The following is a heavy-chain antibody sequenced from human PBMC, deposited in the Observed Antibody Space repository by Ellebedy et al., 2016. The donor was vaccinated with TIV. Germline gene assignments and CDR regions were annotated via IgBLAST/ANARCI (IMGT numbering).Heavy chain of an antibody. J-gene: IGHJ4*02. Sequence: ASVKVSXXASGYTFTSYYMHWVRQAPGQGLEWMGIINPSGGSTSYAQKFQGRVTMTTDTSTSTAYMELRSLRSDDTAVYYCARVGIAVAGTLDYWGQGTLVTVSS. CDR1: GYTFTSYY. CDR2: INPSGGST. D-gene: IGHD6-19*01. V-gene: IGHV1-46*01. CDR3: ARVGIAVAGTLDY.